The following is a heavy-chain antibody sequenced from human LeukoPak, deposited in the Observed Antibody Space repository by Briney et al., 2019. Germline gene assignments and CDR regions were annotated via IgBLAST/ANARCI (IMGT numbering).Heavy chain of an antibody. J-gene: IGHJ3*02. Sequence: PSETLSLTCTVPGGSISRYYWSWIRQPPGKGLEWIGYIYYSGSTNYNPSLKSRVTISVDTSKNQFSLNLTSVTAADTAVYYCASLAPEPDAFDIWGQGTMVTVSS. CDR3: ASLAPEPDAFDI. CDR1: GGSISRYY. D-gene: IGHD1-14*01. CDR2: IYYSGST. V-gene: IGHV4-59*01.